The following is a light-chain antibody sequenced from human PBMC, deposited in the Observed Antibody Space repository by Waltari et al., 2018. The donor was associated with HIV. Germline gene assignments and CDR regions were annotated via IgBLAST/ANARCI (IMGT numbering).Light chain of an antibody. CDR1: NFAIFGSNF. V-gene: IGLV2-14*01. J-gene: IGLJ3*02. Sequence: QSALTQPASVSVSPGESITISCPGANFAIFGSNFFSWFQHHPGKAPKVIIYEVTNRPSGVSNRFSGSKSGNTASLTISGLQPEDEAEYFCISYRSTSSPVFGGGTKLTVL. CDR3: ISYRSTSSPV. CDR2: EVT.